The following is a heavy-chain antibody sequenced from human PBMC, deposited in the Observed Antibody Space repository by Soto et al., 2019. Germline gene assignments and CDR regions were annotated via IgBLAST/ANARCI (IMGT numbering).Heavy chain of an antibody. Sequence: TGGSLRLSCVASGFTFSAHWMHWVRQTPGEGPVWVSRINSDGGGAAYADSVQGRFTISRDNAKNTLYLQMDSLRAEDTAVYYCARPQAGIAARLSWGQGTLVTVSS. D-gene: IGHD6-6*01. CDR3: ARPQAGIAARLS. V-gene: IGHV3-74*01. CDR2: INSDGGGA. CDR1: GFTFSAHW. J-gene: IGHJ5*02.